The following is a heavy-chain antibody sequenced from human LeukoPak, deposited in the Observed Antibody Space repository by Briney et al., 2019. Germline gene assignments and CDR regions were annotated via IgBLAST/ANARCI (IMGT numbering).Heavy chain of an antibody. CDR2: IYTSGST. V-gene: IGHV4-61*02. D-gene: IGHD3-3*01. CDR3: ARGSGYIPFFDP. CDR1: GGSISSGSYY. Sequence: SQTLSLTCTVSGGSISSGSYYWSWIRQPAGKGLEWIGRIYTSGSTNYNPSLKSRVTISVDTSKNQFSLKLSSVTAADTAVYYCARGSGYIPFFDPWGQGTLVTVSS. J-gene: IGHJ5*02.